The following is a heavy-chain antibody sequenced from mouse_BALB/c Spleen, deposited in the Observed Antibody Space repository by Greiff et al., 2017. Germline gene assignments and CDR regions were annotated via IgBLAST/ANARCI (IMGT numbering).Heavy chain of an antibody. CDR3: TWDYYGSSLDSAMDY. CDR2: IDPETGGT. J-gene: IGHJ4*01. D-gene: IGHD1-1*01. V-gene: IGHV1-15*01. CDR1: GYTFTDYE. Sequence: VQLQESGAELVRPGASVTLSCKASGYTFTDYEMHWVKQRPVHGLEWIGAIDPETGGTAYNQKFKGKATLTADKSSSTAYMELRSLTSEDSAVYYCTWDYYGSSLDSAMDYWGQGTTVTVSS.